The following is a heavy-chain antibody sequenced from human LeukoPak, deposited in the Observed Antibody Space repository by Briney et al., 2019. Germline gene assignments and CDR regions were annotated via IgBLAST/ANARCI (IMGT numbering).Heavy chain of an antibody. D-gene: IGHD1-26*01. Sequence: GGSLRLSCAASGLTFPNYEMNWVRQAPGKGLQWVSYISSGGNVMYYADSVKGRFTISRDNAKNSLHLQMNSLRAEDTGVYYCATVGRSTRGGYWGPGTLVTVSS. V-gene: IGHV3-48*03. J-gene: IGHJ4*02. CDR3: ATVGRSTRGGY. CDR2: ISSGGNVM. CDR1: GLTFPNYE.